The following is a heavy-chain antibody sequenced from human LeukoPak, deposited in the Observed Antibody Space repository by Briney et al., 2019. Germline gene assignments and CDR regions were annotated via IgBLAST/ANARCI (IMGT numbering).Heavy chain of an antibody. J-gene: IGHJ4*02. D-gene: IGHD3-10*01. Sequence: GGSLRLSCAASGITFSTSAMSWVRQAPGKGLEWVSAISGSGGSTYYADSVKGRFTISGDNSKSTLHLQMNSLRVDDTAVYYCAKLLRGTVVPFYDYWGQGTLVTVSS. CDR1: GITFSTSA. CDR2: ISGSGGST. V-gene: IGHV3-23*01. CDR3: AKLLRGTVVPFYDY.